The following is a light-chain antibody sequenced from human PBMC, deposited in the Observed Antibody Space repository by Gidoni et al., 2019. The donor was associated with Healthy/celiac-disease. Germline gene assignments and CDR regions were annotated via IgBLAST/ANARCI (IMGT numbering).Light chain of an antibody. CDR1: QSVSSSY. CDR3: QQYGSSPRGGFT. Sequence: EIVLTQSPGTLSLSPGERATLSCSACQSVSSSYLAWYQQKPGQAPRLLIYGASSSATGIPARFRSSGSGTDFTLTISRLEPEDFAVYYCQQYGSSPRGGFTFGPGTKVEIK. J-gene: IGKJ3*01. CDR2: GAS. V-gene: IGKV3-20*01.